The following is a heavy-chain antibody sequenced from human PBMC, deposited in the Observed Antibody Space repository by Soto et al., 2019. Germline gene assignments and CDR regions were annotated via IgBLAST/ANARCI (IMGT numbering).Heavy chain of an antibody. D-gene: IGHD3-16*01. J-gene: IGHJ4*02. Sequence: QVQLVQSGAEVKKTGSSVKVSCKTSGGTFSTFGISWVRQAPGQGLEWMGGIIPFVGTAEYSQKFEDRITSTADESTTTVYMDLRSLTSEDTAIYYCARTAPMDAGDKYYYDFWCQGALVTVSS. CDR2: IIPFVGTA. CDR1: GGTFSTFG. V-gene: IGHV1-69*01. CDR3: ARTAPMDAGDKYYYDF.